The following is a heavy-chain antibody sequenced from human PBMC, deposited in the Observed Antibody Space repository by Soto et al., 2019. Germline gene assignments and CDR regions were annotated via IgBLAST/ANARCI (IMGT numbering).Heavy chain of an antibody. J-gene: IGHJ4*02. D-gene: IGHD3-3*01. CDR1: GYMFSAYG. Sequence: ASVKVSCKASGYMFSAYGVTWVRQAPGQGLEWMGWISGFNGKTNYAQKFEDRVTVTTDTSTDTAYMELRSLRSDDTAMYYCARGSIFGVDDTSVFDYWGQGTLVTVSS. V-gene: IGHV1-18*01. CDR3: ARGSIFGVDDTSVFDY. CDR2: ISGFNGKT.